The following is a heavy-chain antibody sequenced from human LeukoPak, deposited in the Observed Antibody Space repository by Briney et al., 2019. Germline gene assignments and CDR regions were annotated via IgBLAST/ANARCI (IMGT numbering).Heavy chain of an antibody. Sequence: SETLSLTCAVYGGSFSGYYWSWIRQPPGKGLEWIGEINHSGSTNYNPSLKSRVTISVDTSKNQFSLKLSSATAADTAVYYCARGIRGSSTDYWGQGTLVTVSS. CDR1: GGSFSGYY. CDR2: INHSGST. J-gene: IGHJ4*02. V-gene: IGHV4-34*01. CDR3: ARGIRGSSTDY. D-gene: IGHD6-6*01.